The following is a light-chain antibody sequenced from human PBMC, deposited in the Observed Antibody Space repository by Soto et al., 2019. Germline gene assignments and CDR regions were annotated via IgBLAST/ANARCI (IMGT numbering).Light chain of an antibody. Sequence: EVVMTQSPATLSVSLGERATLSCSASQSISANLAWLQQKPGQPPRLLIYGASTRATGIPARFSGSGSGTEFTLTINSLQSEDFGIYYCQQYDRWPPWTFGQGTKVDIK. CDR3: QQYDRWPPWT. CDR2: GAS. J-gene: IGKJ1*01. V-gene: IGKV3-15*01. CDR1: QSISAN.